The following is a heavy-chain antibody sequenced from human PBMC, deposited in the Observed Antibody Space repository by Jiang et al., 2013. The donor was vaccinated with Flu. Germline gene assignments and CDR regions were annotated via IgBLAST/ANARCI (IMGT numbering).Heavy chain of an antibody. CDR1: GFTFSSYA. J-gene: IGHJ4*02. CDR3: ASTGSGWYTNYFDY. Sequence: QLVESGGGVVQPGRSLRLSCAASGFTFSSYAMHWVRQAPGKGLEWVAVISYDGSNKYYADSVKGRFTISRDNSKNTLYLQMNSLRAEDTAVYYCASTGSGWYTNYFDYWGQGTLVTVSS. CDR2: ISYDGSNK. V-gene: IGHV3-30*04. D-gene: IGHD6-19*01.